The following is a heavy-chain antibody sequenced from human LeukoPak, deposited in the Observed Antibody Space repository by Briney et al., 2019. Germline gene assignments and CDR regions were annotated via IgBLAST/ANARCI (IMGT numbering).Heavy chain of an antibody. Sequence: GGSLRLSCAASGSTVSTNYMSWVRQAPGKGLEWVSIIYSGGSTSYADSVKGRFTISRDISKNTLFLQMSSLRDEDTAGYYCARSPSIYDSSGYCLVEYFDLWGRGTLVTVSS. V-gene: IGHV3-53*01. CDR2: IYSGGST. CDR3: ARSPSIYDSSGYCLVEYFDL. J-gene: IGHJ2*01. D-gene: IGHD3-22*01. CDR1: GSTVSTNY.